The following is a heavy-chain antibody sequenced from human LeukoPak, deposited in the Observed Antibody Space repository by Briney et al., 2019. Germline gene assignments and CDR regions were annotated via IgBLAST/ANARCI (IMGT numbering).Heavy chain of an antibody. CDR2: ISSSGSTI. CDR3: AKGEVRGVDY. J-gene: IGHJ4*02. Sequence: GGSLRLSCAASGFTFSDYYMSWIRQAPGKGLEWVSYISSSGSTIYYADSVKGRFTISRDNSKNTLYLQMNSLSADDTAVYYCAKGEVRGVDYWGQGTLVTVSS. CDR1: GFTFSDYY. D-gene: IGHD3-10*01. V-gene: IGHV3-11*04.